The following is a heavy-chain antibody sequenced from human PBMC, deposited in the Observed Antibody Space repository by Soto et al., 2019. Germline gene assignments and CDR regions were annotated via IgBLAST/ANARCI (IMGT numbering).Heavy chain of an antibody. J-gene: IGHJ4*02. D-gene: IGHD3-22*01. V-gene: IGHV3-30*18. CDR2: ISYDGSTK. CDR1: GFTFSSYG. CDR3: AKGLYCYDSRADLDY. Sequence: QVQLVESGGGVVQPGRSLRLSWAASGFTFSSYGMHWVRQAPGKGLELVAVISYDGSTKYYADSVKGRFTISRDNSKETMYLQMNSLRGEDTAFDEGAKGLYCYDSRADLDYLVQGTLVSVCS.